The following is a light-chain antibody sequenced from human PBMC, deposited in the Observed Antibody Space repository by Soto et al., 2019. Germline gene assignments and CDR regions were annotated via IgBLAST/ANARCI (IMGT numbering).Light chain of an antibody. J-gene: IGKJ4*01. Sequence: DIQMTQSPSTLSASVGDRVTITCRASQSISSLLAWYQQKPGKAPKLLIYKASSLESGVPSRFSGSGSGAEFTLTISSLQPDDFASYYCLQYYSSSFTFGGGTKVEIK. CDR2: KAS. CDR3: LQYYSSSFT. CDR1: QSISSL. V-gene: IGKV1-5*03.